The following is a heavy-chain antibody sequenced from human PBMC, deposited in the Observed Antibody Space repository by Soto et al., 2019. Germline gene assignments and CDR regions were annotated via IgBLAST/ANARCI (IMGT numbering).Heavy chain of an antibody. Sequence: EVQLVESGGGLVQPGGSLRLSCAASGFTVRSNYMSWVRQAPGKGLEWVSVIYSGGSTYYADSVKGRFTISRDNSKNTLYLQMNSLSAEDTAVYYCARMGDSSGYSGWFDPWGQGTLVTVSS. D-gene: IGHD3-22*01. CDR1: GFTVRSNY. J-gene: IGHJ5*02. CDR2: IYSGGST. CDR3: ARMGDSSGYSGWFDP. V-gene: IGHV3-66*01.